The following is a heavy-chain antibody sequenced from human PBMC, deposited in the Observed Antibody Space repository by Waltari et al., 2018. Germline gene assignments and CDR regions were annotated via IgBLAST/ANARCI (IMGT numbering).Heavy chain of an antibody. J-gene: IGHJ4*02. Sequence: EVQRVGSGGGLLQPGGSLRLSCAASGFIVSTFGMFWVREAPGRGLEWISYISGSDSPRYYADSVKGRFTISRDNAKNSLYLQMNSLKDEDTAVYYCARDKGGIGYYFDTWGQGTLVTVSS. CDR1: GFIVSTFG. V-gene: IGHV3-48*02. CDR2: ISGSDSPR. D-gene: IGHD1-26*01. CDR3: ARDKGGIGYYFDT.